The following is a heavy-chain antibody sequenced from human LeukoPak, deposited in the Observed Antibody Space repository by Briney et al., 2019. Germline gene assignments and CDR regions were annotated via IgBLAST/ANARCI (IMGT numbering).Heavy chain of an antibody. CDR1: GFTFSDYY. Sequence: GGSLRLSCAAPGFTFSDYYMSWIRQAPGKGLEWVSYISSRGDTIYYTDSVKGRFTISRDNAKNSLYLQMNSLRAEDTAVYYCARALPHRRLMDTTMEQHWFDPWGQGTLVTVSS. CDR3: ARALPHRRLMDTTMEQHWFDP. D-gene: IGHD5-18*01. V-gene: IGHV3-11*04. J-gene: IGHJ5*02. CDR2: ISSRGDTI.